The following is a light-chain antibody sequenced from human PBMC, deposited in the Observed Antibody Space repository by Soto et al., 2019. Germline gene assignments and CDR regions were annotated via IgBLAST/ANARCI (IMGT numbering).Light chain of an antibody. CDR2: LGC. Sequence: DIVMTQSPLSLPVTPGEPASISCRSSQSLLHSNGYNYLDWYLQKPGQSPQHLIYLGCNRASGVPDRFSGSGSGTDFTLKISRVEAEDVGVYYGLQALQTPRTFGQGTKVEI. CDR1: QSLLHSNGYNY. V-gene: IGKV2-28*01. J-gene: IGKJ1*01. CDR3: LQALQTPRT.